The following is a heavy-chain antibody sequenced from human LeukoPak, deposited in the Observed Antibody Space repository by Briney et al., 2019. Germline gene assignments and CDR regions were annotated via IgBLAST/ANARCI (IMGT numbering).Heavy chain of an antibody. CDR1: GYTFTSYD. CDR3: ARALSWTTDSYYYMDV. Sequence: EASVKVSCKASGYTFTSYDINWVRQATGQGLERMGWMNPNSGNTGYAQKFQGRVTMTKNTSITTAYMELSSLRSEDTAVYYCARALSWTTDSYYYMDVWGKGTTVTVSS. D-gene: IGHD3/OR15-3a*01. J-gene: IGHJ6*03. CDR2: MNPNSGNT. V-gene: IGHV1-8*01.